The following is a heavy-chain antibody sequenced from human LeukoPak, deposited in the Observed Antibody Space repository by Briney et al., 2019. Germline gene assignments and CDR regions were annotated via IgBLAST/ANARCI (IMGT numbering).Heavy chain of an antibody. D-gene: IGHD3-22*01. CDR3: ATQIYASGGYYDFDL. CDR2: IYHSGST. CDR1: GGSINNKNW. Sequence: SSETLSVTCAVSGGSINNKNWWRWFRQPPGKGLEWIGQIYHSGSTRYNPSLKSRVTLSVDKSKNQFSLELSSVTAADTAVYYCATQIYASGGYYDFDLWGGGPLLTVSS. V-gene: IGHV4-4*02. J-gene: IGHJ2*01.